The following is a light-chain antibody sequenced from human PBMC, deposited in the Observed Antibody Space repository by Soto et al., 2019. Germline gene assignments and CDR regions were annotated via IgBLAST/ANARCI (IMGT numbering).Light chain of an antibody. Sequence: DIQMTQSPSSLSAFVGDRVTITCRASQTISNSLSWYLQKPGKAPTLLIYAVSSLGSGVPSRFSGSGSGTDFTLTISSLQPEDFATYSCLQGYSMPYTFGQGTKVDIK. CDR2: AVS. V-gene: IGKV1-39*01. J-gene: IGKJ2*01. CDR1: QTISNS. CDR3: LQGYSMPYT.